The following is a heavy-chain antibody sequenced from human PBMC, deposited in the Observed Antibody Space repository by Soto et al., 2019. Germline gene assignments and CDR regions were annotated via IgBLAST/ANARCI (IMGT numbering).Heavy chain of an antibody. V-gene: IGHV3-53*01. CDR1: GFTVSSNY. CDR3: AREGARLEYSSSSGKGPYGMDV. Sequence: GGSLRLSCAASGFTVSSNYMSWVRQAPGKGLEWVSVIYSGGSTYYADSVKGRFTISRDNSKNTLYLQMNSLRAEDTAVYYCAREGARLEYSSSSGKGPYGMDVWGQGTTVTVSS. D-gene: IGHD6-6*01. CDR2: IYSGGST. J-gene: IGHJ6*02.